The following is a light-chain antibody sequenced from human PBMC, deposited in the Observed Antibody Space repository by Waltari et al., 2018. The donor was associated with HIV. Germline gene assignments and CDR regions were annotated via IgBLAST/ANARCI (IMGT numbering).Light chain of an antibody. CDR1: SSADGGYKF. Sequence: QSAVTQPGSVSGFPGQSVTISYTGSSSADGGYKFVSGYQQHPGKAPKVIIHQVSERPSGVPDRFSGSKSGNTASLTISGLQAEDDADYYCCSYAGSYTMVFGGGTKLTVL. V-gene: IGLV2-11*01. CDR2: QVS. CDR3: CSYAGSYTMV. J-gene: IGLJ2*01.